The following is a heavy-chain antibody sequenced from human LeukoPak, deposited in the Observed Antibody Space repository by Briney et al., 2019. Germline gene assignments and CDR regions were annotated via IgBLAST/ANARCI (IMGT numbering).Heavy chain of an antibody. V-gene: IGHV3-21*01. CDR1: GFSFSGFS. D-gene: IGHD1/OR15-1a*01. J-gene: IGHJ5*02. CDR2: ISSSSTYI. Sequence: AGGSLRLSCAASGFSFSGFSMAWVRQAPGKGLEWVSSISSSSTYIHYADSVKGRFTISRDNTKNSLFLQLHSLRAEDTSVYYCAFRGNNYLLSWGQGTLVTVSS. CDR3: AFRGNNYLLS.